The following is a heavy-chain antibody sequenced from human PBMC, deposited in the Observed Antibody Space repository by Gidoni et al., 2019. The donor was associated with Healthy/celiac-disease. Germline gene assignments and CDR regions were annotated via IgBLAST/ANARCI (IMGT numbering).Heavy chain of an antibody. CDR2: ISGSGGST. D-gene: IGHD6-19*01. J-gene: IGHJ4*02. CDR3: AKDYSGWPNFDY. V-gene: IGHV3-23*01. Sequence: EVQLLESGGGLVQPGGSLRLSCAASGFTFSSYAMSWVRQAPGKGLEWGSAISGSGGSTYYADSVKGRFTISRDNSKNTLYLQMNSLRAEDTAVYYCAKDYSGWPNFDYWGQGTLVTVSS. CDR1: GFTFSSYA.